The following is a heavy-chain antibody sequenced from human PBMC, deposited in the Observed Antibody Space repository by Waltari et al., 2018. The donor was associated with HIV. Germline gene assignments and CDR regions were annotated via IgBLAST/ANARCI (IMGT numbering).Heavy chain of an antibody. V-gene: IGHV3-9*01. CDR3: AKVSMIRSAGDRYRHVGN. Sequence: QHVECGGGCVQPVRPPDPSFSQPASRFVAHGLNSSAQAPGRGLEWVSSIGRNSVNIDYADSVKGRFPISRDNDKHSLYLHMSKRRAEDTAFYFCAKVSMIRSAGDRYRHVGNWGQGTLVTVSS. CDR1: ASRFVAHG. J-gene: IGHJ4*02. CDR2: IGRNSVNI. D-gene: IGHD3-16*01.